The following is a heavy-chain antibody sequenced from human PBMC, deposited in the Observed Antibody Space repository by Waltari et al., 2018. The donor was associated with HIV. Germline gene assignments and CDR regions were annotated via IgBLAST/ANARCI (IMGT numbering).Heavy chain of an antibody. CDR3: GRGPGRSVDY. J-gene: IGHJ4*02. V-gene: IGHV7-4-1*02. CDR1: EYTLTTYA. Sequence: QVQLVQSGSELTKPGASVKVSCKASEYTLTTYAMNWVRQAPGQGLEWMGWINTKTGNPTYAQGFTGRFVFSLDTSVSSAYLQISSLKAEDTAVYYCGRGPGRSVDYWGQGTLVTVSS. CDR2: INTKTGNP. D-gene: IGHD3-10*01.